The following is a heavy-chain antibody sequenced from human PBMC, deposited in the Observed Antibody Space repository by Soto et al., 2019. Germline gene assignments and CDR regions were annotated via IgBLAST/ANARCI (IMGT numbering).Heavy chain of an antibody. CDR1: GFTFSSFG. V-gene: IGHV3-30*18. J-gene: IGHJ4*02. Sequence: PGGSLRLSCAASGFTFSSFGMHWVRQAPGKGLEWVALISYDGSNKYYADSVKGRFTISRDKSKNTLYPQMNSLRAEDTAVYYCAKDRGWSSADLDYWGQGTLVTVSS. CDR2: ISYDGSNK. D-gene: IGHD6-19*01. CDR3: AKDRGWSSADLDY.